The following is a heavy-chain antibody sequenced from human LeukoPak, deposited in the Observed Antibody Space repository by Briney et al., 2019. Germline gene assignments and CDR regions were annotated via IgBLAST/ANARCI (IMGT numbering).Heavy chain of an antibody. CDR2: ISSSSSYI. D-gene: IGHD2-15*01. V-gene: IGHV3-21*01. Sequence: GGSLRLSCAASGFTFSSYSMNWVRQAPGKGLEWVSSISSSSSYIYYADSVKGRFTISRDNAKNSLYLQMNSLRAEDTAVYYCAGDRGKLLKSPIDYWGQGTLVTVSS. CDR3: AGDRGKLLKSPIDY. CDR1: GFTFSSYS. J-gene: IGHJ4*02.